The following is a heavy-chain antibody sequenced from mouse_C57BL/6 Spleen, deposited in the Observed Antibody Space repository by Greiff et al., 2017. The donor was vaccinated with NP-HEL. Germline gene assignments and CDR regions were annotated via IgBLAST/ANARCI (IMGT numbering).Heavy chain of an antibody. CDR2: ISSGSSTI. CDR1: GFTFSDYG. J-gene: IGHJ4*01. Sequence: EVKLMESGGGLVKPGGSLKLSCAASGFTFSDYGMHWVRQAPEKGLEWVAYISSGSSTIYYADTVKGRFTISRDNAKNTLFLQMTSLRSEDTAMYYCARKENGNAMDYWGQGTSVTVSS. CDR3: ARKENGNAMDY. V-gene: IGHV5-17*01.